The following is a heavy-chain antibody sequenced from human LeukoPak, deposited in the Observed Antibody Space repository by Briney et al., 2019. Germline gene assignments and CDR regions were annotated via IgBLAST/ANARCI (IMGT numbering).Heavy chain of an antibody. CDR1: GVTFSSNW. J-gene: IGHJ4*02. Sequence: GGSLRLSCVASGVTFSSNWMSWVRQAPGKGLGWVASIKQDGSEKYYLDSVKGRFTISRDNGKNSLYLQMNSLRAEDTAVYYCARGVDGYNLRYWGQGTLVTVSS. CDR2: IKQDGSEK. V-gene: IGHV3-7*01. CDR3: ARGVDGYNLRY. D-gene: IGHD5-24*01.